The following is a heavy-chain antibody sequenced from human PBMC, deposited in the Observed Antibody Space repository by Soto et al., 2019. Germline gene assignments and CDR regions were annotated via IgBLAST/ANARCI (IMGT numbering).Heavy chain of an antibody. CDR1: GGSFSGYI. CDR2: INHSGSA. Sequence: SETLSLTCDVYGGSFSGYIWTWIRQTPGKGLQWIGQINHSGSANYNPSLKSRVTISVHTSNSQFSLELSSVTAADTAVYYCGRGLMPGSQYSGGWYYFDSWGQGTQVTVS. CDR3: GRGLMPGSQYSGGWYYFDS. V-gene: IGHV4-34*01. J-gene: IGHJ4*02. D-gene: IGHD3-10*01.